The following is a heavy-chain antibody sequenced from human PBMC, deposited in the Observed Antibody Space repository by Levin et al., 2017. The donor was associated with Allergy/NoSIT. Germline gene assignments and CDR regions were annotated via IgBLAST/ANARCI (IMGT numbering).Heavy chain of an antibody. Sequence: PSETLSLTCTVSAVSGSSGSYYWSWIRQPPGKGLEWLGYVYYSGSTNYNPSLKSRLTISLDTSKNQFSLKLTSVTAADTAVYYCVRAAPNYYESSGYSRLYHVDYWGQGTLVTVSS. D-gene: IGHD3-22*01. CDR3: VRAAPNYYESSGYSRLYHVDY. CDR2: VYYSGST. CDR1: AVSGSSGSYY. V-gene: IGHV4-61*01. J-gene: IGHJ4*02.